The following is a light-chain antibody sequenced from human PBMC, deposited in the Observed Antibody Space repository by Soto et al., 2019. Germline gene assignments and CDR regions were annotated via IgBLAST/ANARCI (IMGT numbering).Light chain of an antibody. CDR1: SSNIGRNY. CDR2: GNN. CDR3: AAWDDSLSGYV. Sequence: QSVLTQPPSASGTPGQRVTLSCSGSSSNIGRNYVYWYQQLPGTAPKVLIDGNNQRPSGVPDRFSGSKSGTSASLAISGLRSEDDADYYCAAWDDSLSGYVFGTGTKVTVL. V-gene: IGLV1-47*01. J-gene: IGLJ1*01.